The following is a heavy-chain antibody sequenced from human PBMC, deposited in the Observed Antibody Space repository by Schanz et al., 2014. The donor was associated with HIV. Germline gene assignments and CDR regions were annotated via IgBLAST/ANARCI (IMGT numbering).Heavy chain of an antibody. CDR1: GYTFTSYG. J-gene: IGHJ6*02. D-gene: IGHD4-4*01. CDR2: PTPTKGNT. V-gene: IGHV1-18*01. CDR3: ARDKTVATWAYYYGMDV. Sequence: QVQLVQSGAEVKKPGASVKVSCKASGYTFTSYGXXXXXXXXXXTPHSRAPPTPTKGNTKYAQRLQGRVTMTTDTSTSTAYMELRSLRSDDTAVYYCARDKTVATWAYYYGMDVWGQGTTVTVSS.